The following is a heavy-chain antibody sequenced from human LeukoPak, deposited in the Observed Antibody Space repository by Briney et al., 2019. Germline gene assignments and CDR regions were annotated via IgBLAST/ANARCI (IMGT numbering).Heavy chain of an antibody. V-gene: IGHV3-23*01. CDR2: ISGSGGST. CDR1: GFTFSSYA. J-gene: IGHJ4*02. CDR3: AKTHTYYYGSGSYYDPFDY. Sequence: PGGSLRLSCAASGFTFSSYAMSWVRQAPGKGLEWVSAISGSGGSTYYADSVKGRFTISRDNSKNTLYLQMNSLRAEDTAVYYCAKTHTYYYGSGSYYDPFDYWGQGTLVTVSS. D-gene: IGHD3-10*01.